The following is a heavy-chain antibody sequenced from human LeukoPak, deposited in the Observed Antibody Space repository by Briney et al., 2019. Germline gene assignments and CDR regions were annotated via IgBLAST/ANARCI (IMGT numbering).Heavy chain of an antibody. Sequence: GGSLRLSCAASGFTFSSYAMSWVRQAPGKGLEWVSAISGSGGSTYYADSAKGRFTISRDNSKNTLYLQMNSLRAEDTAVYYCAKGPRIAVAGNFDYWGQGTLVTVSS. V-gene: IGHV3-23*01. CDR2: ISGSGGST. CDR1: GFTFSSYA. D-gene: IGHD6-19*01. J-gene: IGHJ4*02. CDR3: AKGPRIAVAGNFDY.